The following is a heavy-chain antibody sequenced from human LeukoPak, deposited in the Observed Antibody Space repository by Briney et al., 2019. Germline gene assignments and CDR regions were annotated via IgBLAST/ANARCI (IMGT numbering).Heavy chain of an antibody. CDR2: IIPILGIA. J-gene: IGHJ4*02. CDR3: ARGPLTTFHLFDY. D-gene: IGHD4-11*01. Sequence: SVKVSCKASGGTFSSYAISWVRQAPGQGLEWMGRIIPILGIANYAQKFQGRVTITADKSTSTACMELSSLRSEDTAVYYCARGPLTTFHLFDYWGQGTLVTVSS. CDR1: GGTFSSYA. V-gene: IGHV1-69*04.